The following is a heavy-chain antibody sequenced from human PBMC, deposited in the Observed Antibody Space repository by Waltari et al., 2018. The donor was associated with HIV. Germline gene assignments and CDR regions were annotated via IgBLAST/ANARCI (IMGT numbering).Heavy chain of an antibody. J-gene: IGHJ3*02. CDR1: GGSTTSTSNF. CDR2: TYHDDST. V-gene: IGHV4-39*02. D-gene: IGHD3-16*01. CDR3: ASSYNWVVWGAFDS. Sequence: QMQLQESGPGLVKPSETLALTCSVSGGSTTSTSNFWGWLRPPAGKGLELIASTYHDDSTNFARSLSNRVSMALEMSVDYYSRYLAVVTGADSVMYYCASSYNWVVWGAFDSWGQGKRVTVAS.